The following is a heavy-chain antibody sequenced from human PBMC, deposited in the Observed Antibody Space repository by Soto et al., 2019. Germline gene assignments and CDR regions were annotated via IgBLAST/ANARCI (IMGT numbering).Heavy chain of an antibody. D-gene: IGHD6-19*01. CDR2: IYPGDSDT. Sequence: EVQLVQSGAEVKKPGESLKISCKGSGYSFTSYWIGWVRQMPGKGLEWMGIIYPGDSDTRYSPSFQGQVTISADKSISTAYLQWSSLQASDTAMYYCGRDTRAVAGRGAFDPWGQGTLVTVSS. CDR1: GYSFTSYW. V-gene: IGHV5-51*03. CDR3: GRDTRAVAGRGAFDP. J-gene: IGHJ5*02.